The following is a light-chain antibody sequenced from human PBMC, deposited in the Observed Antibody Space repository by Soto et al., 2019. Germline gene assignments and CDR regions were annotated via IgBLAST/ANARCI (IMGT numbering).Light chain of an antibody. V-gene: IGLV2-8*01. J-gene: IGLJ1*01. CDR2: EVN. CDR3: SSYSGSNWYV. Sequence: QSALTQPPSASGSPGQSVTISCTGTNSDVGGYNYVSWYQQYPGKAPKLIIYEVNERPSGVPDRFSGSKSGNTASLTVSGLQTADEADYCCSSYSGSNWYVFGTATKLTVL. CDR1: NSDVGGYNY.